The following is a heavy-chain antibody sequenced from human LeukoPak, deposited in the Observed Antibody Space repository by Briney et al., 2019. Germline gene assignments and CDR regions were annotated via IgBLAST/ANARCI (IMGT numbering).Heavy chain of an antibody. V-gene: IGHV3-53*01. CDR3: ARDRQCRGRSWSVL. CDR2: IYSGGST. J-gene: IGHJ4*01. CDR1: GLTVSNNY. D-gene: IGHD2-15*01. Sequence: TGGSLRLSCAASGLTVSNNYMKWVRQAPGEGLECVSHIYSGGSTYYADSVKGRFTIPRDHPKHTVYLQMNNPRGEDTAGYYCARDRQCRGRSWSVLWGDGTLVTVSS.